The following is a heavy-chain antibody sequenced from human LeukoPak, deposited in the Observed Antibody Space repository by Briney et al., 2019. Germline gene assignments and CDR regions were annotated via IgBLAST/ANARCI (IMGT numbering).Heavy chain of an antibody. J-gene: IGHJ4*02. CDR2: ISYDGSNK. Sequence: GRSLRLSCAASGFTFSSYATHWVRQAPGKGLEWVAVISYDGSNKYYADSVKGRFTISRDNSKNTLYLQMNSLRAEDTAVYYCARRHTGIADYWGQGTLVTVSS. D-gene: IGHD6-13*01. CDR3: ARRHTGIADY. V-gene: IGHV3-30-3*01. CDR1: GFTFSSYA.